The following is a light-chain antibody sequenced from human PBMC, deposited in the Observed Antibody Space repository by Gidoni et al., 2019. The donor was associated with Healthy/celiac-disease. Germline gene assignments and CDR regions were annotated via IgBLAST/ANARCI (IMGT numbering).Light chain of an antibody. Sequence: EIVMTQSPATLSVSPGERATLSCRASQSVSSNLAWYQQKPVQAPRLLIYGASTRAPGIPARFSGSGSGTEFTLTISSLQSEDFAVYYCQQYNNWPDITFGQGTRLEIK. J-gene: IGKJ5*01. CDR1: QSVSSN. CDR3: QQYNNWPDIT. CDR2: GAS. V-gene: IGKV3D-15*01.